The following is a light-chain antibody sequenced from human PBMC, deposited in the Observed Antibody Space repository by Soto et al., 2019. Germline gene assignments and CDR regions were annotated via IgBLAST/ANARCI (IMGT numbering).Light chain of an antibody. CDR2: GAS. J-gene: IGKJ1*01. CDR3: HQYGSPPGT. Sequence: NVSTKSLATLSVSTGDRATLSGRASQSVSSDFLAWYQEKPGQAPRLLFFGASIRATGIPDRFSGSGSGTDFTLTISRLEPEDSAVYYCHQYGSPPGTFGQGTKVDIK. CDR1: QSVSSDF. V-gene: IGKV3-20*01.